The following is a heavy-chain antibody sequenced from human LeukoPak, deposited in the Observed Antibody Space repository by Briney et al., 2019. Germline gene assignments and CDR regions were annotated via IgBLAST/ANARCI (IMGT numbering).Heavy chain of an antibody. J-gene: IGHJ4*02. CDR2: INTNTGNP. D-gene: IGHD2-2*01. CDR1: GYTFTSYA. CDR3: ARGGYCSSTSCCGLPY. Sequence: ASVKVSCKASGYTFTSYAMNWVRQAPGQGLEWMGWINTNTGNPTYAQGFTGRFVFSLDTSVSTAYLQISSLKAEDTAVYYCARGGYCSSTSCCGLPYWGQGTLVTVSS. V-gene: IGHV7-4-1*02.